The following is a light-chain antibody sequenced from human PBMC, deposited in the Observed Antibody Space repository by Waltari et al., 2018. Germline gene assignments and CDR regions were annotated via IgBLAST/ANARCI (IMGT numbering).Light chain of an antibody. Sequence: SYELTQPPSVSVAPGQMARITCDGDKIGSKNVHWYQHKPGQAPVLVVYDDGDRPSGIPERFSGSNSGNTAALTISRVDAGDEAEYYCQVWDSGSDHYVFGTVTKVTVL. V-gene: IGLV3-21*02. CDR1: KIGSKN. J-gene: IGLJ1*01. CDR2: DDG. CDR3: QVWDSGSDHYV.